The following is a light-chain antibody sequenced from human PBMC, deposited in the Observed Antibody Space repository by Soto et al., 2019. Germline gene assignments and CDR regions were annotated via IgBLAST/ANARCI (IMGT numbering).Light chain of an antibody. J-gene: IGLJ1*01. CDR1: SSDVGAYDF. V-gene: IGLV2-14*03. Sequence: QSALTQPASVSGSPGQSITISCTGTSSDVGAYDFASWYQQHPDKAPKLMIYEVRNRPSGVSNRFAGSKSVNTVTLTISGLQAEDEADYYCSSYTTSSTRVFGTGTKLTVL. CDR3: SSYTTSSTRV. CDR2: EVR.